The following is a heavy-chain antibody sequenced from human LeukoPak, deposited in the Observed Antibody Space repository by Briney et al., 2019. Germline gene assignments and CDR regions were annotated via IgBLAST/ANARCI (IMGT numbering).Heavy chain of an antibody. D-gene: IGHD3-22*01. Sequence: SETLSLTCTVSGGSISSGSYYWSWIRQPAGKGLEWIGRIYTSGSTNYNPSLKSRVTISVDTSKNQFSLKLSSVTAADTAVYYCARYCSHDSSGYYFDYWGQGTLVTVSS. J-gene: IGHJ4*02. CDR1: GGSISSGSYY. V-gene: IGHV4-61*02. CDR2: IYTSGST. CDR3: ARYCSHDSSGYYFDY.